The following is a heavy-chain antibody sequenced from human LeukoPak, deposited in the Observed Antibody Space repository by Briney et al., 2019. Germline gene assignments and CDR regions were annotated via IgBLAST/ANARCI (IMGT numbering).Heavy chain of an antibody. CDR3: ARVELLWFGELLR. CDR1: GFTFTSSA. D-gene: IGHD3-10*01. J-gene: IGHJ4*02. CDR2: IVVGSGNT. V-gene: IGHV1-58*02. Sequence: SVKVSCKASGFTFTSSAMQWVRQARGQRLEWIGWIVVGSGNTNYAQKFQERVTITRDMSTSTAYMELSSLRSEDTAVYYCARVELLWFGELLRWGQGTLVTVSS.